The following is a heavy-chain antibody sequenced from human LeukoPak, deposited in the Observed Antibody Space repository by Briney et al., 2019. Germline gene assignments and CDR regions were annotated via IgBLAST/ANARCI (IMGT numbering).Heavy chain of an antibody. V-gene: IGHV4-59*01. D-gene: IGHD5-18*01. Sequence: SETLSLTCTVSGGSISSYYWSWIRQPPGKGLEWIGYICYSGSTNYNPSLKSRVTISEDSSKNQFSLKLSSVTAADTAVYYCARDRYIYGLTEYYFDYWGQGSLVTVSS. CDR1: GGSISSYY. J-gene: IGHJ4*02. CDR3: ARDRYIYGLTEYYFDY. CDR2: ICYSGST.